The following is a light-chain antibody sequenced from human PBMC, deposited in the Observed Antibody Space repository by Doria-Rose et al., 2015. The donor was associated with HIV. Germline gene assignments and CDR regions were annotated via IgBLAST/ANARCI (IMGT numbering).Light chain of an antibody. CDR3: QHHDSFPWT. Sequence: DTQMTQSPSTLSASVGDRVTITCRASQNINNWLAWYQQKPGKAPKLLIHKASSLQSGVPSRFSGSGSGTEFTLTISCLRPDDLATYYCQHHDSFPWTFGHGTKVEIK. J-gene: IGKJ1*01. CDR2: KAS. V-gene: IGKV1-5*03. CDR1: QNINNW.